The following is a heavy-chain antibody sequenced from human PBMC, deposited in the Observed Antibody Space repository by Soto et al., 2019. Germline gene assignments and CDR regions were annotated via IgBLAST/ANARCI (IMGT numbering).Heavy chain of an antibody. CDR3: ARDLLGGCSGGSCSPFDY. Sequence: QVQLVQSGAEVKKPGASVKVSCKASGYTFTSYYMHWVRQAPGRGLEWMGIINPSGGSTSYAQKFQGRVTMTRDTSTSTVYMELSSLRSEDTAVYYCARDLLGGCSGGSCSPFDYWGQGTLVTVSS. D-gene: IGHD2-15*01. CDR2: INPSGGST. V-gene: IGHV1-46*01. CDR1: GYTFTSYY. J-gene: IGHJ4*02.